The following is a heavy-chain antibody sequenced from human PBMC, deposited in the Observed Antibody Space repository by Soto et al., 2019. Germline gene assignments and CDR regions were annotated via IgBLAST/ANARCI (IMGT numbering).Heavy chain of an antibody. J-gene: IGHJ4*02. CDR2: INHSGST. CDR3: ARGGDDSSDY. CDR1: GGSFSGYY. Sequence: SETLSLTCAVYGGSFSGYYWSWIRQPPGKGLEWIGEINHSGSTNYNPSLKSRVTISVDTSKNQFSLKLSSVTAADTAVYYCARGGDDSSDYWGQGTLVTVSS. V-gene: IGHV4-34*01. D-gene: IGHD3-22*01.